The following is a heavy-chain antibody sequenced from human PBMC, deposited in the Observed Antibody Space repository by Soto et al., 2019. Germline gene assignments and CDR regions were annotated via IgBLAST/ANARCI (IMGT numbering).Heavy chain of an antibody. CDR3: AAGYRFGELFFDY. V-gene: IGHV1-58*01. CDR1: GFTFTSSA. J-gene: IGHJ4*02. CDR2: IVVGSGNT. Sequence: SVKVSCKASGFTFTSSAVQWVRQARGQRLEWIGWIVVGSGNTNYAQEFQERVTITRDMSTSTAYMELSSLRSEETAVYYCAAGYRFGELFFDYWGQGTLVTVSS. D-gene: IGHD3-10*01.